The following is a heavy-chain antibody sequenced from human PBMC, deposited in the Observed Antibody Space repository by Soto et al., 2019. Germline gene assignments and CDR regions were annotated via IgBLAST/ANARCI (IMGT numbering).Heavy chain of an antibody. Sequence: QVQLQESGPGLVKPSQTLSLTCTVSGGSIHDYYWVWIRQPPGKGLVWIGSIFYTGSTDYNPSLESPVTLSLATSKNQFSLNLSSVTAADTAVYYRARVNRGALDHWGQGALVTVSS. CDR1: GGSIHDYY. V-gene: IGHV4-59*01. CDR2: IFYTGST. J-gene: IGHJ5*02. CDR3: ARVNRGALDH.